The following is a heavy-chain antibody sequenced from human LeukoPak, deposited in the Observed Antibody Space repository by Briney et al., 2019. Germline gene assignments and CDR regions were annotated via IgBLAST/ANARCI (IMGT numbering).Heavy chain of an antibody. CDR3: AKSNGYGLVDI. V-gene: IGHV4-34*01. J-gene: IGHJ3*02. Sequence: PSETLSLTCAVYGGSFSGYYWSWIRQPPGKGLEWIGEINHSGSSNYNPSLKSRVTISVDTSRNQFSLKLNSVTAADTAVYYCAKSNGYGLVDIWGQGTMVTVSS. CDR2: INHSGSS. CDR1: GGSFSGYY. D-gene: IGHD3-10*01.